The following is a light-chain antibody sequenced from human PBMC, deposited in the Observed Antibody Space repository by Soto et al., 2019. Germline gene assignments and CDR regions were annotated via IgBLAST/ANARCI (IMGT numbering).Light chain of an antibody. Sequence: DIQMTQSPSSLSASVVDRVTITCLASQSISSYLNWYQQKPGKAPKLLIYAASSLQSGVPSRFSGSGSGTDFTLTISSLQPEDFATYYCQQADSFPITFGQGTRLEIK. CDR3: QQADSFPIT. CDR1: QSISSY. V-gene: IGKV1-39*01. CDR2: AAS. J-gene: IGKJ5*01.